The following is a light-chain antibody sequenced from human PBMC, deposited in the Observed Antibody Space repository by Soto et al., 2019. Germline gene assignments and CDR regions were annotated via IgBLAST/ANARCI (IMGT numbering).Light chain of an antibody. J-gene: IGLJ3*02. CDR1: RSDVGGYNL. V-gene: IGLV2-11*01. Sequence: QSALTQPRSVSGSPGQSVTISCTGTRSDVGGYNLVSWYQQHPGNAPKVLIYDVSQRPSGVPDRFSGSKSGNTASLTISGLQAEDEADYYCSSYTTSSTLVVFGGGTKLTVL. CDR2: DVS. CDR3: SSYTTSSTLVV.